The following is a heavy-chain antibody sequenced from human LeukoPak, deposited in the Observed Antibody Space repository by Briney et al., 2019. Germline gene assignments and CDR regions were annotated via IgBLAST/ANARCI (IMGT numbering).Heavy chain of an antibody. Sequence: PGGSLRLSCAASGFTFSSYTMNWVRQAPGKGLEWVSSISSSSSYIYYADSVKGRFTISRDNAKNSLYLQMNSLRAEDTAVYYCALVFGVDKDLFPFDYWGQGTLVTVSS. CDR2: ISSSSSYI. CDR1: GFTFSSYT. D-gene: IGHD3-3*01. J-gene: IGHJ4*02. CDR3: ALVFGVDKDLFPFDY. V-gene: IGHV3-21*01.